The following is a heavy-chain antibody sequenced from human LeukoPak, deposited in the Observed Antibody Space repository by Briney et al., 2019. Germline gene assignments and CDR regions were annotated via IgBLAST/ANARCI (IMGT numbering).Heavy chain of an antibody. Sequence: GGSLRLSCAASGFIVSSNYMSWVRQSPGKGLEWVSVIYSGGSTYYADSVKGRFTISRDNSKNTLYLQMNSLKAEDTAVYYCARGPYSSGYYRTPDAFDIWGQGTMVTDSS. CDR1: GFIVSSNY. V-gene: IGHV3-53*01. D-gene: IGHD3-22*01. J-gene: IGHJ3*02. CDR3: ARGPYSSGYYRTPDAFDI. CDR2: IYSGGST.